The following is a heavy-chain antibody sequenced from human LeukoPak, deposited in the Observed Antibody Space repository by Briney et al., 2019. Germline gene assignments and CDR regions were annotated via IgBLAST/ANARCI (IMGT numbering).Heavy chain of an antibody. J-gene: IGHJ6*02. Sequence: GGSLRLSCAASGFTFDDYAMHWVRQAPGKGLEWVSGISWNSGSIGYADSVKGRFTISRDNAKNSLYLQMNSLRAEDTALYYCAKDRGGDYLYYYYGMDVWGQGTTVTVSS. D-gene: IGHD4-17*01. V-gene: IGHV3-9*01. CDR2: ISWNSGSI. CDR3: AKDRGGDYLYYYYGMDV. CDR1: GFTFDDYA.